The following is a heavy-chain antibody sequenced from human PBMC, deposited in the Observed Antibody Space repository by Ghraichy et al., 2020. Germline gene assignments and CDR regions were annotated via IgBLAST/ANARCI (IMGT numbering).Heavy chain of an antibody. CDR1: GFTFSSYS. Sequence: GESLNISCAASGFTFSSYSMNWVRQAPGKGLEWVSFISTSSTTIYYADSVKGRFTISRDNPKNSLYLQMNSLRAEDTAFYYCAGSTKSTVIGAFDIWGQGTMVTVSS. V-gene: IGHV3-48*04. D-gene: IGHD4-17*01. CDR2: ISTSSTTI. J-gene: IGHJ3*02. CDR3: AGSTKSTVIGAFDI.